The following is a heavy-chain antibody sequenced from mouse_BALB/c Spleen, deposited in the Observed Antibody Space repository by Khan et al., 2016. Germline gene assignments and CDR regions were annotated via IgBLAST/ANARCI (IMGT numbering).Heavy chain of an antibody. Sequence: EVQLQESGPGLVKPSQSLSLTCTVTGYSITSDYAWNWIRQFPGNKLEWMGYISYSGSTSYNPSLKSRISITRDTSKNQFFLQLNSVTTEDTATYYCARDDGYSYYVDYWCQGTTLTVSS. CDR2: ISYSGST. J-gene: IGHJ2*01. D-gene: IGHD2-3*01. CDR1: GYSITSDYA. CDR3: ARDDGYSYYVDY. V-gene: IGHV3-2*02.